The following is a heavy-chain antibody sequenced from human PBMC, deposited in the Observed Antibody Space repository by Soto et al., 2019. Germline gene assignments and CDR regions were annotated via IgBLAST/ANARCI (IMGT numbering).Heavy chain of an antibody. J-gene: IGHJ4*02. Sequence: GASVKVSCKASGYTFTSYGISWVRQAPGQGLELMGWISAYNGNTNYAQRLQGRVTMTTDTSTSTAYMELRSLRSDDTAVYYCARDTVDIVATTLYYFDYWGQGTLVTVYS. CDR2: ISAYNGNT. CDR1: GYTFTSYG. D-gene: IGHD5-12*01. V-gene: IGHV1-18*04. CDR3: ARDTVDIVATTLYYFDY.